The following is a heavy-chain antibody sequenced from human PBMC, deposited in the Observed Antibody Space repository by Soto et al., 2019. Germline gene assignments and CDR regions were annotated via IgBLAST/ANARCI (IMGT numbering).Heavy chain of an antibody. D-gene: IGHD1-1*01. CDR3: AHQTISYTLDV. V-gene: IGHV4-4*02. CDR1: GGSIRGHYW. J-gene: IGHJ6*02. Sequence: QVQLQESGPGLVKPSGTLSLTCAVSGGSIRGHYWWSWVRQTPGKGLEWIGETYHGGATYCNPSLKSRVTISTDESKNQLSLKLNFVTAADTAVYYCAHQTISYTLDVWGQGTTVTVSS. CDR2: TYHGGAT.